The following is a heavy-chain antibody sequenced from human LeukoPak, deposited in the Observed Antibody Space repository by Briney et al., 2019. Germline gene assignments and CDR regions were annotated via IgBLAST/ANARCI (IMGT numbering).Heavy chain of an antibody. J-gene: IGHJ4*02. V-gene: IGHV3-23*01. D-gene: IGHD6-13*01. CDR3: AKDKQQLANFDY. CDR1: GFTFSSYA. CDR2: ISGSGGTT. Sequence: PGGSLRLSCAASGFTFSSYAMSRVRQAAGKGLEWVSVISGSGGTTYYTDSVKGRFTISRDNSKNTLYLQMNSLRAEDTAVYYCAKDKQQLANFDYWGQGTLVTVSS.